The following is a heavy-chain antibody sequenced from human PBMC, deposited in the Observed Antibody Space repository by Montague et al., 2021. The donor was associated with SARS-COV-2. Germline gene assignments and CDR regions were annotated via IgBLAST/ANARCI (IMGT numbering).Heavy chain of an antibody. CDR1: GFTFSRYD. CDR3: ARGDSSGYYYLFDY. V-gene: IGHV3-13*04. Sequence: SLRLSCAASGFTFSRYDMHWARQATGRGLEWVSAIGTAGDTYYPGSVKGRFTISRENAKNSLYLQMNSLRAGDTAVYYCARGDSSGYYYLFDYWGQGTLVTVSS. J-gene: IGHJ4*02. D-gene: IGHD3-22*01. CDR2: IGTAGDT.